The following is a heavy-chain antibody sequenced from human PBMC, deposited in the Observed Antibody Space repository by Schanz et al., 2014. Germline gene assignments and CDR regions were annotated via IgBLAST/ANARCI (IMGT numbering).Heavy chain of an antibody. Sequence: EVQLLESGGGLVQPGGSLRLSCAASGFTFSSYAMSWVRQAPGKGLEWVSVIGVDGTTTYYADSVKGRFTISRDNSKNTVHLQMNTLRAEDTAVYYCARKMKLGVYGGKGHDSLDIWGQGTMVTVSS. J-gene: IGHJ3*02. CDR2: IGVDGTTT. CDR3: ARKMKLGVYGGKGHDSLDI. V-gene: IGHV3-23*01. CDR1: GFTFSSYA. D-gene: IGHD4-17*01.